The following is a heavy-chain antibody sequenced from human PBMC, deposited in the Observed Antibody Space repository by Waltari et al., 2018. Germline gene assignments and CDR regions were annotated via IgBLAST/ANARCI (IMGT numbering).Heavy chain of an antibody. CDR3: VKSGYTSAWL. Sequence: EVQLVESGGALVQPGGSLRLSCAASGFNVSDNYMTWVRQAPGKGLEWVSMLYSGGTTYYADSVKGRFTISRDNSRNTLYLQMDKLTVADTSVYYCVKSGYTSAWLWGQGTLVSVSS. CDR1: GFNVSDNY. D-gene: IGHD6-19*01. V-gene: IGHV3-66*01. CDR2: LYSGGTT. J-gene: IGHJ4*02.